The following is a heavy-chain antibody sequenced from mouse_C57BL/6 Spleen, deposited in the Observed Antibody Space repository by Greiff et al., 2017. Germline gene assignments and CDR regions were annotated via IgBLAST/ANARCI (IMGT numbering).Heavy chain of an antibody. D-gene: IGHD2-3*01. CDR1: GYTFTSYG. Sequence: QVQLQQSGAELARPGASVKLSCKASGYTFTSYGISWVKQRTGQGLEWIGEIYPRSGNTYYNEKFKGKATLTADKSSSTAYMELRSLTSEDSAVYFCARNDSYYWYFDVWRTGTTVTVSS. CDR2: IYPRSGNT. J-gene: IGHJ1*03. CDR3: ARNDSYYWYFDV. V-gene: IGHV1-81*01.